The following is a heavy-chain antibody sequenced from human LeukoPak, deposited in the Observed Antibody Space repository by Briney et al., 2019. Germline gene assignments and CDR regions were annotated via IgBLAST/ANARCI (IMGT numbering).Heavy chain of an antibody. CDR3: GREVGATLYYYFFYLDV. CDR2: IKQDGSEK. J-gene: IGHJ6*03. D-gene: IGHD3-10*01. V-gene: IGHV3-7*01. Sequence: QAGGSLRLSCAASGFTFSSYWMNWVRQAPGKGLEWVANIKQDGSEKYYVESVKGRFTISRDNAKNSLYLQMNSLRAEDTAVYYCGREVGATLYYYFFYLDVWGKGTPVTVSS. CDR1: GFTFSSYW.